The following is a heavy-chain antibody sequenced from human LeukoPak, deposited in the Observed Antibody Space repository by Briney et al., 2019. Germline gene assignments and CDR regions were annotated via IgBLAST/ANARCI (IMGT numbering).Heavy chain of an antibody. V-gene: IGHV3-48*01. Sequence: GGSLRLSCAASQFTFRSFDMNWVRQAPGRGLEWVAHISTGSSTKYYADSVKGRFTISRDDAKNSVYLQMNSLRADDAAVYHCARAFDYWGQGTLVTVAS. CDR1: QFTFRSFD. J-gene: IGHJ4*02. CDR2: ISTGSSTK. CDR3: ARAFDY.